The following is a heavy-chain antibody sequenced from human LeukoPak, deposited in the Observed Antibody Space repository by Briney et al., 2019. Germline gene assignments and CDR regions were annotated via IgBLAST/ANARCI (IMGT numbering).Heavy chain of an antibody. CDR1: GFTFSTYN. J-gene: IGHJ4*02. D-gene: IGHD3-10*01. CDR3: ASDRGPFDY. V-gene: IGHV3-21*01. CDR2: ISSSSSYL. Sequence: GGSLRLSCAASGFTFSTYNMSCVRQAPGKGLQWVSSISSSSSYLYYEDSVKGRFTISRDNAKNLLYLQMIGLRAEDTAVYYCASDRGPFDYWGQGTLVTVSS.